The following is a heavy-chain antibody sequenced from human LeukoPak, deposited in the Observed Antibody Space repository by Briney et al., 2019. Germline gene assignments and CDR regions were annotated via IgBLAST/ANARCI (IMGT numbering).Heavy chain of an antibody. D-gene: IGHD2-15*01. CDR3: VSQYCSGGSCFSH. V-gene: IGHV3-48*02. Sequence: GGSLRLSCAASGFAFNGHGMNWVRQAPGKALECVSYISSSSSNIYSADFVKGRFSISRDNAKNSVYLQMNSLRDEDTAVYYCVSQYCSGGSCFSHWGQGTLVTVSS. CDR2: ISSSSSNI. CDR1: GFAFNGHG. J-gene: IGHJ4*02.